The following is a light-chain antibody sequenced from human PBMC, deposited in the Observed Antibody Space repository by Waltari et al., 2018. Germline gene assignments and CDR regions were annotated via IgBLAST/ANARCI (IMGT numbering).Light chain of an antibody. CDR2: AAS. CDR1: QSFSTN. V-gene: IGKV3-15*01. Sequence: EILLTQSPATLSVSPGEGATLSCRASQSFSTNLAWYQQKPGQVPRLIIYAASTRATGVAARFSGSGSGTEFTLTISSLQSEDFAVYYCQQYHHWPLTFGGGTEVEIK. CDR3: QQYHHWPLT. J-gene: IGKJ4*01.